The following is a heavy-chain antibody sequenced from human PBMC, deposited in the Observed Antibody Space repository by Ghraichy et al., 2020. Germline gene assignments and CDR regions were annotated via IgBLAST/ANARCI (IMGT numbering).Heavy chain of an antibody. CDR3: AKDGITGVNGGYHFDN. D-gene: IGHD1-20*01. J-gene: IGHJ4*02. Sequence: GGSLRLSCAASGFTFSSFGLHWVRQAPGKGLEWVAFVRFDASTTHYADSVKGRFTISRDNSKNTLYLQMSSLRVEDTAVYYCAKDGITGVNGGYHFDNWGQGTLVTVSS. CDR2: VRFDASTT. CDR1: GFTFSSFG. V-gene: IGHV3-30*02.